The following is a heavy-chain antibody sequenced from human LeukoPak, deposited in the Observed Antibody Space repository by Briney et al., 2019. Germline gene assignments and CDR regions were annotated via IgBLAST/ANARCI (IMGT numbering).Heavy chain of an antibody. CDR1: GFIFSTYS. J-gene: IGHJ4*02. Sequence: PGGSLGLSCTASGFIFSTYSMSWVRQAPGKGLEWVSSISSSSSYIYYADSVKGRFTISRDNAKNSLYLQMNSLRAEDTAVYYCARDRGWLQLDYWGQGTLATVSS. D-gene: IGHD5-24*01. CDR3: ARDRGWLQLDY. CDR2: ISSSSSYI. V-gene: IGHV3-21*01.